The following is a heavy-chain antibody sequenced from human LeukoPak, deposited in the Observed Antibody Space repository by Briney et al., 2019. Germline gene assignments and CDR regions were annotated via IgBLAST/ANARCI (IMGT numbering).Heavy chain of an antibody. CDR1: GGTFSSYA. CDR2: IIPILGIA. D-gene: IGHD4-17*01. V-gene: IGHV1-69*04. Sequence: GASVKVSCKASGGTFSSYAISWMRQAPGQGLEWMGRIIPILGIANYAQKLQGRVTMTTDTSTSTAYMELRSLRSDDTAVYYCAREPLYGDLPYFDYWGQGTLVTVSS. CDR3: AREPLYGDLPYFDY. J-gene: IGHJ4*02.